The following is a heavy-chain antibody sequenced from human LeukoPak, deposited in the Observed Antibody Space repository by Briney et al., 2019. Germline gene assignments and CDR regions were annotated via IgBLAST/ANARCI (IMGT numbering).Heavy chain of an antibody. Sequence: ASVKVSCKASGYTFTGYYMHWVRQARGKGGEGMGRINPNSGGTNYAQKFQGRVTMTTDTSISTAYIELIRLRSDDTAVYYCARYYYDSIGPDYWGQGTLVTVSS. CDR3: ARYYYDSIGPDY. CDR1: GYTFTGYY. J-gene: IGHJ4*02. CDR2: INPNSGGT. V-gene: IGHV1-2*06. D-gene: IGHD3-22*01.